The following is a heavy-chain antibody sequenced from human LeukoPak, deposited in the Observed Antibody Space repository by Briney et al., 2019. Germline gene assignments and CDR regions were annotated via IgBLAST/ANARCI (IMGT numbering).Heavy chain of an antibody. Sequence: ASVKVSCKASGYTFSSYTMNWVRQAPGQGLEWMGWINTNAGNPTYAQDYTGRFVFSLDTSVSTTYLQISRLKAEDTAVYYCASGPSYSGSNEYFDSWGQGTLVTVSS. V-gene: IGHV7-4-1*02. D-gene: IGHD1-26*01. CDR3: ASGPSYSGSNEYFDS. J-gene: IGHJ4*02. CDR2: INTNAGNP. CDR1: GYTFSSYT.